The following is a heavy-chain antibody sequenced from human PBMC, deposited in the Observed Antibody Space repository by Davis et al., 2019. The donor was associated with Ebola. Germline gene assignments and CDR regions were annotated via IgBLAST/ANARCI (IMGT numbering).Heavy chain of an antibody. V-gene: IGHV1-2*02. Sequence: AASVKVSCKASGYTFTSYYMHWVRQAPGQGLEWMGWMNPKSGGTNYAQKFQDRVTMTRDTSISTAYMDLSRLRSDDTAVYYCARWGMAAAGPPRGMDVWGPGTTVTVSS. D-gene: IGHD6-13*01. CDR1: GYTFTSYY. J-gene: IGHJ6*02. CDR3: ARWGMAAAGPPRGMDV. CDR2: MNPKSGGT.